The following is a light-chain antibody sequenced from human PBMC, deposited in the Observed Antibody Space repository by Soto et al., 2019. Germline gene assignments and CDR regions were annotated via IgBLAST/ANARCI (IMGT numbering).Light chain of an antibody. CDR2: GAS. Sequence: DIQIAQSPSSLSASVGYRVTITCQTSQSINTYLNWSQQKTGKAPKLLIYGASSLQSGVPLRFSGSGAGTDFNLTISSLEPEDFATYYGQESYSPLWGTCGEGTKVEIK. J-gene: IGKJ1*01. CDR3: QESYSPLWGT. CDR1: QSINTY. V-gene: IGKV1-39*01.